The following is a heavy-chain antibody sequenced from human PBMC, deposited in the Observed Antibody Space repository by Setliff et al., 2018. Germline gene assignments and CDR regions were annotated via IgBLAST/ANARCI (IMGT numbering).Heavy chain of an antibody. J-gene: IGHJ6*03. D-gene: IGHD3-10*01. V-gene: IGHV4-59*11. Sequence: SETLSLTCTVSGGSIGPHYWIWIRQAPGKGLEWIGHIFYSDTARYNPSLESRAAISVDSSKNQFSLKLRSVTAADTAVYYCARDRSTVIRGVTSFFYYYMDVWGGGTTVTVSS. CDR2: IFYSDTA. CDR3: ARDRSTVIRGVTSFFYYYMDV. CDR1: GGSIGPHY.